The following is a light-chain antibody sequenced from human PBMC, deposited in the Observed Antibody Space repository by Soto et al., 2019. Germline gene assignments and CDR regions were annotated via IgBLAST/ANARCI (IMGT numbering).Light chain of an antibody. V-gene: IGLV1-47*01. CDR1: SSNIGSNY. CDR3: AAWDDSHYV. J-gene: IGLJ1*01. CDR2: RNN. Sequence: QSVLTQPPSASGTPGQMVTISCSGSSSNIGSNYVYWYQQLPGTAPKLLIYRNNQRPSGVPDRFSGSKSGTSASLAISGLRSEEESDYYCAAWDDSHYVFGTGTKVTVL.